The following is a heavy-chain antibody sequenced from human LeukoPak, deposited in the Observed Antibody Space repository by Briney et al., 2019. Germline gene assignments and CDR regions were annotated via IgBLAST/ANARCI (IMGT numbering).Heavy chain of an antibody. V-gene: IGHV3-53*01. D-gene: IGHD3-22*01. J-gene: IGHJ6*02. Sequence: GGSLRLSCAASGFTVSSNYMSWVRQAPGKGLEWVSVIYSGGSTYYADSVKGRFTISRDNSKNTLYLQMNSLRAEDTAVYYCARDHTGGYYYDSAYGMDVWGQGTTVTVSS. CDR3: ARDHTGGYYYDSAYGMDV. CDR1: GFTVSSNY. CDR2: IYSGGST.